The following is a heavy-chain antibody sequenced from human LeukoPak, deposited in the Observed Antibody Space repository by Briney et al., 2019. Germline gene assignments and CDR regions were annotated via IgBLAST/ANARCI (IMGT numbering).Heavy chain of an antibody. J-gene: IGHJ4*02. CDR2: IYHSGST. V-gene: IGHV4-34*01. CDR3: ARGVAYYYDSSGYYSGYYFDY. Sequence: SETLSLTCAVYGGSFSGYYWSWIRQPPGKGLEWIGSIYHSGSTYYNPPLKSRVTISVDTSKNQFSLKLSSVTAADTAVYYCARGVAYYYDSSGYYSGYYFDYWGQGTLVTVSS. CDR1: GGSFSGYY. D-gene: IGHD3-22*01.